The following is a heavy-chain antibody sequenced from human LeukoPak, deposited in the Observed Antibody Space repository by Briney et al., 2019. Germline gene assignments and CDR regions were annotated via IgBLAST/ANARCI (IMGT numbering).Heavy chain of an antibody. CDR3: ARSLIADGAFDI. J-gene: IGHJ3*02. V-gene: IGHV3-21*01. D-gene: IGHD2-21*01. CDR2: ISSSGSYI. CDR1: GFTFTSYT. Sequence: GGSLRLSCAASGFTFTSYTMNWVRQAPGKGLEWVSDISSSGSYIDYADSVKGRFTISRDNAKSSLFLQMNSLRAEDTAVYYCARSLIADGAFDIWGQGTMVTVSS.